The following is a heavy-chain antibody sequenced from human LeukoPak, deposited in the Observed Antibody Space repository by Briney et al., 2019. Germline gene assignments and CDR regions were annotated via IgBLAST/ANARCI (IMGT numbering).Heavy chain of an antibody. V-gene: IGHV3-48*02. Sequence: PGGSLRLSCGASGFTFSSYTMNWVGQAPGKGLEWVSSISSTSSTIDYADSVKGRFTISRDNAKNSLYLQMNSLRDEDTAVYYCARSRGFDYWGQGTLVTVSS. J-gene: IGHJ4*02. CDR1: GFTFSSYT. D-gene: IGHD3-10*01. CDR2: ISSTSSTI. CDR3: ARSRGFDY.